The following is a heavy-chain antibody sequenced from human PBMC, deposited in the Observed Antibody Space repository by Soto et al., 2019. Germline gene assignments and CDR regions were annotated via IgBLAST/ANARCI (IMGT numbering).Heavy chain of an antibody. CDR1: GFTFSTYG. CDR3: ARPLEQHQLGFGMDV. Sequence: QVQLVQSGGGVVQPGGSLRLSCAASGFTFSTYGMHWDRQAPGKGLEWVAVIWYDGSKIYYADSVKGRFTISRDNSKSTLYLQMNSLRAEDTAVYYCARPLEQHQLGFGMDVWGQGSPVTVSS. V-gene: IGHV3-33*01. J-gene: IGHJ6*01. CDR2: IWYDGSKI. D-gene: IGHD6-13*01.